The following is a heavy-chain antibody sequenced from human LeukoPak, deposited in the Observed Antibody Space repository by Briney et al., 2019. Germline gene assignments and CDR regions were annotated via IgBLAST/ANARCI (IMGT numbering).Heavy chain of an antibody. Sequence: SVKVSRKASGGTFSSYAISWVRQAPGQGLEWMGGIIPIFGTANYAQKFQGRVTITADESTSTAYMELSSLRSEDTAVYYCARESSRAAARSDYYYYGMDVWGQGTTVTVSS. CDR3: ARESSRAAARSDYYYYGMDV. CDR1: GGTFSSYA. V-gene: IGHV1-69*13. J-gene: IGHJ6*02. D-gene: IGHD6-13*01. CDR2: IIPIFGTA.